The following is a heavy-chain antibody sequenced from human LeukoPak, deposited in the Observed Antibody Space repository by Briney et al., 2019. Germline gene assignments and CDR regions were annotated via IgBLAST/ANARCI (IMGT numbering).Heavy chain of an antibody. CDR2: IYTSGST. CDR3: VRQGVVVVPAATRRYYYYYYMDV. CDR1: GGSISSYY. V-gene: IGHV4-4*09. J-gene: IGHJ6*03. Sequence: SETLSLTCTVSGGSISSYYWSWIRQPPGKGLEWIGYIYTSGSTNYNPSLKSRVTISVDTSKNQFSLKLSSVTAADTAVYYCVRQGVVVVPAATRRYYYYYYMDVWGKGTTVTVSS. D-gene: IGHD2-2*01.